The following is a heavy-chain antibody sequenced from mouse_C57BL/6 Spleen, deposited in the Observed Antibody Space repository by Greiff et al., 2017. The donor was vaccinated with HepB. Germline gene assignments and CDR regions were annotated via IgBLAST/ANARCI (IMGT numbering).Heavy chain of an antibody. J-gene: IGHJ3*01. CDR1: GYSITSGYY. D-gene: IGHD2-1*01. CDR3: ASDYSGTY. Sequence: EVQLQESGPGLVKPSQSLSLTCSVTGYSITSGYYWNWIRQFPGNKLEWMGYISYDGSNNYNPSLKNRISITRDTSKNQFFLKLNSVTTEDTATYYCASDYSGTYWGQGTLVTVSA. V-gene: IGHV3-6*01. CDR2: ISYDGSN.